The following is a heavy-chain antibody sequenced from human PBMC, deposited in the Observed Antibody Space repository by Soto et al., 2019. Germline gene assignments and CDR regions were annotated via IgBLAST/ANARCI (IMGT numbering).Heavy chain of an antibody. Sequence: ASVKLSCKASGYTFTGYYMHWVRQAPGQGLEWMGWINPNSGGTNYAQKFQGRVTMTRDTSISTAYMELSRLRSDDTAVYYCARKRGYSYGLDYWGQGTLVTVSS. V-gene: IGHV1-2*02. CDR3: ARKRGYSYGLDY. D-gene: IGHD5-18*01. CDR1: GYTFTGYY. CDR2: INPNSGGT. J-gene: IGHJ4*02.